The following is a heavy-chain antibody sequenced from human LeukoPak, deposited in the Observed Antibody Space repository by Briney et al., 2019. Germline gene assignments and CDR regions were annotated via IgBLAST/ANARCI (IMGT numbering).Heavy chain of an antibody. D-gene: IGHD3-3*01. CDR1: GFTFSSYS. Sequence: GGSLRLSCAASGFTFSSYSMNWVRQAPGKGLEWVSYISSSSSTIYYADSVKGRFTISRDNAKNSLYLQMNSLRAEDTAVYYCARVDYDFWSGSQPNWFDPWGQGTLVTVSS. V-gene: IGHV3-48*01. CDR2: ISSSSSTI. CDR3: ARVDYDFWSGSQPNWFDP. J-gene: IGHJ5*02.